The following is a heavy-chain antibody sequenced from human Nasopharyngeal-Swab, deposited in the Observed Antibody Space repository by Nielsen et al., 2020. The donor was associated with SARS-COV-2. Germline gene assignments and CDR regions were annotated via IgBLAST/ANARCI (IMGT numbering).Heavy chain of an antibody. Sequence: GESLKISCAVSGFNFSSYSMNWVRQTPEKGLEWVSAISSTGDYIYHAASVKGRFTISRDNAKSSVYLQMDSLRAEDTAVYYCSRDTPAMFAYWGQGTLVTVSS. J-gene: IGHJ4*02. CDR2: ISSTGDYI. V-gene: IGHV3-21*01. CDR1: GFNFSSYS. CDR3: SRDTPAMFAY.